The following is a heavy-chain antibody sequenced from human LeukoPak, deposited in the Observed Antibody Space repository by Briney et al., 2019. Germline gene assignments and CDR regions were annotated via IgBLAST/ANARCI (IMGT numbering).Heavy chain of an antibody. CDR1: GFTFRDYT. D-gene: IGHD6-19*01. CDR2: IRSNPYGGTT. CDR3: IRGGDLSTVPGALDY. Sequence: PGGSLRLSCTASGFTFRDYTMSWVRQAPGKGLEWVGFIRSNPYGGTTEYAASVKGRLTISRDDSKSIAYLQMNSLKTEDTAVYYCIRGGDLSTVPGALDYWGQETLVTVSS. J-gene: IGHJ4*02. V-gene: IGHV3-49*04.